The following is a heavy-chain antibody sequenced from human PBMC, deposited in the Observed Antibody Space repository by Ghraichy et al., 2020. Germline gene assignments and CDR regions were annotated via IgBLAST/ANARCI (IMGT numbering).Heavy chain of an antibody. CDR3: ARGGNGDLDY. D-gene: IGHD4-17*01. CDR1: GFTFSSYW. Sequence: GESLNISCAASGFTFSSYWMLWVRQAPGKGLVWVSRVNNDGGSTTYADSVKGRFTVSRDNAKNTVYLQMNGLRPEDTAVYYCARGGNGDLDYWGQGTLVTVSS. J-gene: IGHJ4*02. CDR2: VNNDGGST. V-gene: IGHV3-74*01.